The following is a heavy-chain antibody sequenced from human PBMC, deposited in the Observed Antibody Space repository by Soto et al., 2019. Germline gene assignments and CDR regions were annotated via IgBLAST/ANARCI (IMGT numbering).Heavy chain of an antibody. D-gene: IGHD2-21*02. J-gene: IGHJ4*02. CDR2: LFGSGGGI. V-gene: IGHV3-23*01. CDR1: GFTFSKFA. Sequence: EVQLLESGGGVVQPGGSLRLSCTTSGFTFSKFAMTWVRQAPGKGLECVSGLFGSGGGIEYADSVKGRFTISRDNSKNTLYLQMTNLRADYTAVYYCAKDAVSGDGLWLMDHWGQGTQVTVSS. CDR3: AKDAVSGDGLWLMDH.